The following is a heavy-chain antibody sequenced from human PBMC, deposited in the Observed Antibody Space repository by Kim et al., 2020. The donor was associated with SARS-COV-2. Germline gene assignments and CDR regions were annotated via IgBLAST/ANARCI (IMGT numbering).Heavy chain of an antibody. CDR2: ISAYNGNT. D-gene: IGHD3-9*01. V-gene: IGHV1-18*01. CDR3: ARGRYYDILTGQTDAFDI. J-gene: IGHJ3*02. Sequence: ASVKVSCKASGYTFTSYGISWVRQAPGQGLEWMGWISAYNGNTNYAQKLQGRVTMTTDTSTSTAYMELRSLRSDDTAVYYCARGRYYDILTGQTDAFDIWGQGTMVTVSS. CDR1: GYTFTSYG.